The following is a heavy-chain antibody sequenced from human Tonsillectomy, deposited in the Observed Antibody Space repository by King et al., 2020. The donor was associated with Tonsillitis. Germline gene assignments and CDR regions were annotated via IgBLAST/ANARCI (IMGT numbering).Heavy chain of an antibody. CDR2: IRFDGSKK. J-gene: IGHJ6*02. CDR3: ANSEYQSKYGGDYYGMDV. Sequence: VQLVESGGGVVQPGGSLRLSCAASGFTFNNYGMHWVRQAPGKGLEWVASIRFDGSKKDYADSVKGRFTISRDNSKNTLSLQMNSLRAEDTAVYYCANSEYQSKYGGDYYGMDVWGQGTTVTVSS. V-gene: IGHV3-30*02. D-gene: IGHD2-2*01. CDR1: GFTFNNYG.